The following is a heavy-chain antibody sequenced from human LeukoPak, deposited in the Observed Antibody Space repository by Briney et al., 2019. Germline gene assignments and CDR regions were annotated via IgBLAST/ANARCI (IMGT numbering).Heavy chain of an antibody. CDR3: ARETGNRFDP. CDR2: IYYSGGT. Sequence: PSETLSLTCTVSGGSISGNYWSWVRQPPGKGLEWIGNIYYSGGTKYNPSLKSRVTISVDTSKNQFSLELSSVTPADTAVYYCARETGNRFDPWGQGTLFTVSS. CDR1: GGSISGNY. V-gene: IGHV4-59*01. J-gene: IGHJ5*02. D-gene: IGHD3-10*01.